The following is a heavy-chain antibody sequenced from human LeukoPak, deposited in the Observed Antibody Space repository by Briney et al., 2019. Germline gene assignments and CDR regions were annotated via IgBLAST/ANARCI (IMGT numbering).Heavy chain of an antibody. Sequence: GASVKVSCKASGYTFTGYYIHWVRQAPGQGLEWMGWINPNSCGTNYAQKFQGRVTMTRNTTISTAYMELIRLRSDDTAVYYCAREPVVLVPAAIFNWFDPWGQGTLVTVSS. V-gene: IGHV1-2*02. CDR2: INPNSCGT. CDR1: GYTFTGYY. D-gene: IGHD2-2*01. J-gene: IGHJ5*02. CDR3: AREPVVLVPAAIFNWFDP.